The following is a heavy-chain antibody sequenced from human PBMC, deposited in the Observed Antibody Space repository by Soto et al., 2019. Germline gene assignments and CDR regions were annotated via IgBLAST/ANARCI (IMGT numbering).Heavy chain of an antibody. CDR1: GYTFTSYG. J-gene: IGHJ4*01. V-gene: IGHV1-18*01. CDR3: ATGQKGGRAARPFHFDY. CDR2: ISAYNGNT. Sequence: ASVKVSCKASGYTFTSYGISWVRQAPGQGLEWMGWISAYNGNTNYAQKLQGRVTMTTHTSTSTAYMELTNLRSDDTAVYYCATGQKGGRAARPFHFDYWGHGTLVTVSS. D-gene: IGHD6-6*01.